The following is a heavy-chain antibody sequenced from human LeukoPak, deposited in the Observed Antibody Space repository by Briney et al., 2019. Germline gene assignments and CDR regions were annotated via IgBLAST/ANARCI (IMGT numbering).Heavy chain of an antibody. V-gene: IGHV1-18*01. CDR2: ISGYNGNT. CDR3: ARVSFRYCSSTSCHINWFDP. J-gene: IGHJ5*02. Sequence: ASVKVSCKASGYTFTSYGMGWVQQAPGQGLEWMGWISGYNGNTNYAQKLQGRVTMTTDTSTSTAYMELRSLRSDDTAVYYCARVSFRYCSSTSCHINWFDPWGQGTLVTVSS. D-gene: IGHD2-2*02. CDR1: GYTFTSYG.